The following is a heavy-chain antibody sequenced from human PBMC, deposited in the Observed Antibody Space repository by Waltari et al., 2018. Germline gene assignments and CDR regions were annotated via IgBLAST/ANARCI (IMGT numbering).Heavy chain of an antibody. Sequence: QVQLQESGPGLVKPSGTLSLTCAVSGGSISSSNWWSWVRQPPGKGLEWIGEIYHSGSTNYNPSLKSRVTISVDKSKNQFSLKLSSVTAADTAVYYCARGGGPSVSAAARTYYFDYWGQGTLVTVSS. V-gene: IGHV4-4*02. CDR2: IYHSGST. D-gene: IGHD2-2*01. CDR3: ARGGGPSVSAAARTYYFDY. J-gene: IGHJ4*02. CDR1: GGSISSSNW.